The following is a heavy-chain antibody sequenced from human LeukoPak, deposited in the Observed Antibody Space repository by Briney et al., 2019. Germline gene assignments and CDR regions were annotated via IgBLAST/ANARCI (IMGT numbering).Heavy chain of an antibody. CDR1: GGTFTSYA. J-gene: IGHJ1*01. V-gene: IGHV1-69*05. Sequence: GASVKVSCKASGGTFTSYAISWVRQAPGQGLEWMGRIIHIFGTANYAQKFQGRVTITTDESTSTAYMKLSSLRSEDTAVYYCARAPTNYYDSSGYHKYFQHWGQGTLVTVSS. CDR3: ARAPTNYYDSSGYHKYFQH. D-gene: IGHD3-22*01. CDR2: IIHIFGTA.